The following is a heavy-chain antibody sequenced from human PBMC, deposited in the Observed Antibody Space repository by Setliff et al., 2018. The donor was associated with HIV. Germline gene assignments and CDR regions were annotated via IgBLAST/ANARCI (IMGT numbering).Heavy chain of an antibody. CDR1: GGSLSNYY. J-gene: IGHJ6*03. D-gene: IGHD6-13*01. Sequence: SETLSLTCTVSGGSLSNYYWRWIRQSPGKGMVWVGYVYFSGSTAYNPSLRGQVTISVDTYKNPLSLKLTSVTAADTAVYYCVRGGYSSTWYYYYYMDVWGKGTTVTVSS. CDR2: VYFSGST. CDR3: VRGGYSSTWYYYYYMDV. V-gene: IGHV4-59*01.